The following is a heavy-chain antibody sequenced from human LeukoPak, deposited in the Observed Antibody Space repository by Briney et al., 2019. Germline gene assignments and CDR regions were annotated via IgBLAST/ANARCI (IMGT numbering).Heavy chain of an antibody. V-gene: IGHV3-21*01. J-gene: IGHJ4*02. CDR2: ISSSSSYI. D-gene: IGHD3-16*01. CDR1: GFTFSSYS. Sequence: PGGSLRLSCAASGFTFSSYSMNWVRQAPGKGLEWVSSISSSSSYIYYADSVKGRFTISRDNSKNTLYLQMNSLRAEDTAVYYCAKDLWADRRMIDYWGQGTLVTVSS. CDR3: AKDLWADRRMIDY.